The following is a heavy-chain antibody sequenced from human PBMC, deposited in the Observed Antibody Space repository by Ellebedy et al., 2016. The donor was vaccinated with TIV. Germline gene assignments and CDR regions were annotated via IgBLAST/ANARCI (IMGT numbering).Heavy chain of an antibody. D-gene: IGHD6-13*01. CDR2: INPNSGGT. J-gene: IGHJ4*02. V-gene: IGHV1-2*02. CDR3: ARDNPYSSSWYYFDY. CDR1: GYTFTGYY. Sequence: AASAKVSCKASGYTFTGYYMHWVRQAPGQGLEWMGWINPNSGGTNYAQKFQGRVTMTRDTSISTAYMELSRLRSDDTAVYYCARDNPYSSSWYYFDYWGQGTLVTVSS.